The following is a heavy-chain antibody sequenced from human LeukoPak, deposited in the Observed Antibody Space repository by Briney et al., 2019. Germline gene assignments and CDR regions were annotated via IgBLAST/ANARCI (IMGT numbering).Heavy chain of an antibody. D-gene: IGHD5-18*01. CDR3: ARDDPPGYSYVASYLPGIVVRYMDV. Sequence: PGGSLRLSCAASGFTFSSYSMNWVRQAPGKGLEWVSSISSSSSYIYYADSVKGRFTISRDNAKNSLYLQMNSLRAEDTAVYYCARDDPPGYSYVASYLPGIVVRYMDVWGKGTTVTVSS. CDR2: ISSSSSYI. V-gene: IGHV3-21*01. J-gene: IGHJ6*03. CDR1: GFTFSSYS.